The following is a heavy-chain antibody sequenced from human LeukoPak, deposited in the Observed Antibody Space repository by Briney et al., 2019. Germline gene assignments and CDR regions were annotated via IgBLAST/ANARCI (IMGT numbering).Heavy chain of an antibody. D-gene: IGHD6-6*01. Sequence: GGSLRLSCAASGFTFSRYWMSWVRQAPGKGLEWVANIKQDGSEKYYVDSVKGRFTISRDNAKNSLYLQMNSLRAEDTAVYYCARLSIASPSTFDYWGQGTLVTVSS. CDR1: GFTFSRYW. CDR3: ARLSIASPSTFDY. CDR2: IKQDGSEK. J-gene: IGHJ4*02. V-gene: IGHV3-7*01.